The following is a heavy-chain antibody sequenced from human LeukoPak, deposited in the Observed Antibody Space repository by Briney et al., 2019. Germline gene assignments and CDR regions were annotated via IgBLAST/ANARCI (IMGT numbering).Heavy chain of an antibody. Sequence: SVKVSCKASGYTFTGYYMHWVRQAPGQGLEWMGRIIPMLGTPHYAQEFQGRVTITADKSTSTAYMELNSLKSEDSAVYYCAREPDAFDIWGQGTMVTVSP. CDR2: IIPMLGTP. CDR1: GYTFTGYY. CDR3: AREPDAFDI. V-gene: IGHV1-69*08. J-gene: IGHJ3*02.